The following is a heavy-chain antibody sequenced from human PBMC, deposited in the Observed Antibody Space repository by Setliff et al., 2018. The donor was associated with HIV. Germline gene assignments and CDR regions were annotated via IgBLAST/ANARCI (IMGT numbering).Heavy chain of an antibody. D-gene: IGHD4-17*01. CDR3: AREPTVTSRSGYFDY. J-gene: IGHJ4*02. V-gene: IGHV4-4*08. Sequence: PSETLSLTCAVSGVSISAYFWSWIRQSPEKGLEWIGYIDNSGNTNYSPSLKSRITISVDPSKNQLSLNLDSVTAADTAVFYCAREPTVTSRSGYFDYWGQGTLVTAPQ. CDR2: IDNSGNT. CDR1: GVSISAYF.